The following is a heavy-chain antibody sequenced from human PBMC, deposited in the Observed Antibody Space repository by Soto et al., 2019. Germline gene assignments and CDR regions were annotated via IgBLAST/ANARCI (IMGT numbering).Heavy chain of an antibody. CDR2: ISGSGGST. D-gene: IGHD3-10*01. V-gene: IGHV3-23*01. Sequence: SLRLSCAASGFTFSSYAMSWVRQAPGKGLEWFSAISGSGGSTYYADSVKGRFTLPRANSKNPLYLQMNSLRAEDTAVYYCANPGVVSYWGQGTLVTVSS. CDR1: GFTFSSYA. CDR3: ANPGVVSY. J-gene: IGHJ4*02.